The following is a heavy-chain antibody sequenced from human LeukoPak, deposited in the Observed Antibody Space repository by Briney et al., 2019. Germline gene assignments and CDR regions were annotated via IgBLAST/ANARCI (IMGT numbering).Heavy chain of an antibody. V-gene: IGHV4-59*01. CDR2: IYYSGST. CDR3: AVSIAARPENFDY. Sequence: SETLSLTCTVSGGSISSYYRSWIRQPPGKGLEWIGYIYYSGSTNYNPSLKSRVTISVDTSKNQFSLKLSSVTAADTAVYYCAVSIAARPENFDYWGQGTLVTVSS. D-gene: IGHD6-6*01. J-gene: IGHJ4*02. CDR1: GGSISSYY.